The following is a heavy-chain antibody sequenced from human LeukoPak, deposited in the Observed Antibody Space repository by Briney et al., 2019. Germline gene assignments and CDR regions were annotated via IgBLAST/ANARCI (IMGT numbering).Heavy chain of an antibody. Sequence: PGGSLRLSCAASGFTFSSYGMSWVRQAPGKGLEWVSAISGSGGSTYYADSVKGRFTISRDNSKNTLYLQMNSLRAEDTAVYYCAKLSGYYLDAFDIWGQGTMVTVSS. V-gene: IGHV3-23*01. CDR3: AKLSGYYLDAFDI. CDR2: ISGSGGST. CDR1: GFTFSSYG. J-gene: IGHJ3*02. D-gene: IGHD3-22*01.